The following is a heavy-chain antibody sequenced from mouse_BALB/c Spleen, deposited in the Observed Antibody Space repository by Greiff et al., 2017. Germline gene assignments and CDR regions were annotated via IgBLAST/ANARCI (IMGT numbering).Heavy chain of an antibody. V-gene: IGHV2-4-1*01. J-gene: IGHJ4*01. CDR3: ARRHYGNYDAMDY. Sequence: VKLMESGPGLVQPSQSLSITCTVSGFSLTSYGVHWVRQSPGKGLEWLGVIWSGGSTDYNAAFISRLSISKDNSKSQVFFKMNSLQADDTAIYYCARRHYGNYDAMDYWGQGTSVTVSS. D-gene: IGHD2-1*01. CDR2: IWSGGST. CDR1: GFSLTSYG.